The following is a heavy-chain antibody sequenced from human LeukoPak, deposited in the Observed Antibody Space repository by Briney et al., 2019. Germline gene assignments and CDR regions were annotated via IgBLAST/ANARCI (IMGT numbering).Heavy chain of an antibody. CDR1: GFTFTSCS. CDR2: ISGGGDST. J-gene: IGHJ4*02. D-gene: IGHD1-26*01. CDR3: AKGGKWDVTPFDY. Sequence: GGSLRLSCAASGFTFTSCSMNWVRQAPGKGLEWVSTISGGGDSTYYADSVKGRFTISRDNSKNTLYLQVNSLRAEDTAVYYCAKGGKWDVTPFDYWGQGTLVTVSS. V-gene: IGHV3-23*01.